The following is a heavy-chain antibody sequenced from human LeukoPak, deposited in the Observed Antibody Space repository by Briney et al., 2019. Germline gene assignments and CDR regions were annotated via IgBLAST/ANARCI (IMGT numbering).Heavy chain of an antibody. V-gene: IGHV4-4*09. Sequence: SETLSLTCTVSGGSISGYYWSWIRQPPGQGLEWIAYIHSNGYTNYNPSLRSRVTISVDTSKNQFSLKVTSVTAADTAMYYCTKREGPMSGSYDYFDPWGQGTLVTVS. CDR2: IHSNGYT. D-gene: IGHD1-26*01. J-gene: IGHJ5*02. CDR1: GGSISGYY. CDR3: TKREGPMSGSYDYFDP.